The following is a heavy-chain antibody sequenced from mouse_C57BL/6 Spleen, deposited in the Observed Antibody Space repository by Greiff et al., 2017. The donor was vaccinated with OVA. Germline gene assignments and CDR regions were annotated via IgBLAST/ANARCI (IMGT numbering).Heavy chain of an antibody. CDR2: IYPRSGNT. CDR3: ARSGQDYYAMDY. V-gene: IGHV1-81*01. CDR1: GYTFTSYG. D-gene: IGHD3-3*01. Sequence: QVQLQQSGAELARPGASVKLSCKASGYTFTSYGISWVKQRTGQGLEWIGEIYPRSGNTYYNEKFKGKATLTADKSSSTAYMELRSLTSEDSAVYFCARSGQDYYAMDYWGQGTSVTVSS. J-gene: IGHJ4*01.